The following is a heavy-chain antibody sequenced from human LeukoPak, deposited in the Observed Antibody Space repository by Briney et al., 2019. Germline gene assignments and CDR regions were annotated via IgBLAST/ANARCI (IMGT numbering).Heavy chain of an antibody. CDR1: GFTFSSYA. Sequence: GRSLRLSCAASGFTFSSYAMHWVRQAPGKGLEWVAVISNDGSNKYYADSVKGRFTITRDNSKNTLYLQMNSLRAEDTAVFYCARDHGMDVWGQGTTVTVSS. CDR3: ARDHGMDV. J-gene: IGHJ6*02. CDR2: ISNDGSNK. V-gene: IGHV3-30-3*01.